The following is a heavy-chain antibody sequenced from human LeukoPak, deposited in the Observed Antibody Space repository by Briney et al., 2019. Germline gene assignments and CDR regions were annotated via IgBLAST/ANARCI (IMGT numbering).Heavy chain of an antibody. Sequence: GGSLRLSCAVSGLTFSDYAMSWARQAPGKGLEWVANIKQDGSEKYYVDSVKGRFTISRDNAKNSLYLQMNSLRAEDTAVYYCRVLRYFDWIYFDYWGQGTLVAVSS. CDR1: GLTFSDYA. CDR3: RVLRYFDWIYFDY. CDR2: IKQDGSEK. D-gene: IGHD3-9*01. V-gene: IGHV3-7*01. J-gene: IGHJ4*02.